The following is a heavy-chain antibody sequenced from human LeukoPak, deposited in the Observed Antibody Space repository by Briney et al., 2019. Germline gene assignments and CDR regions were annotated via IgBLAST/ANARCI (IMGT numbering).Heavy chain of an antibody. CDR1: GFSLTATGMR. Sequence: ESGPTLVNPTQTLTLTCTFSGFSLTATGMRVSWIRQPPGKALEWLARIDWDDDKFYSTSLKTRLTISKDTSKNQEVLTMTNMDPVDTATYYCARLQGATIGAKWFDPWGQGTLVTVSS. V-gene: IGHV2-70*04. J-gene: IGHJ5*02. CDR2: IDWDDDK. CDR3: ARLQGATIGAKWFDP. D-gene: IGHD4/OR15-4a*01.